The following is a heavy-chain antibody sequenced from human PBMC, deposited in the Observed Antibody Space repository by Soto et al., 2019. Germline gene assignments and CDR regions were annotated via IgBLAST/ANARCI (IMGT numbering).Heavy chain of an antibody. D-gene: IGHD1-1*01. CDR2: IYYSGST. V-gene: IGHV4-61*01. CDR3: GGEVGGERGAGGFFDF. Sequence: SETLSLTCTVSGGSVSSGSYYWSWIRQPSGKGLEWIGDIYYSGSTKYNPSLKSRVTISIDTSKSQFSLKLSSVTAADTAVYYCGGEVGGERGAGGFFDFWGKGKMVTVPS. J-gene: IGHJ3*01. CDR1: GGSVSSGSYY.